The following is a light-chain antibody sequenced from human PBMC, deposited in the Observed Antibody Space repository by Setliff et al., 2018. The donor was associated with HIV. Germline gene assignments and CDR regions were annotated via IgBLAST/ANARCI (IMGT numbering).Light chain of an antibody. CDR3: SSYTGSSTLV. Sequence: QSALTQPASVSGSPGQPVTISCTGTSSDVGGYPYVSWYQQYPGKVPKLMIYEVSNRPSGVSNRFSGSKSANMASLTISGLQAEDEADYYCSSYTGSSTLVFGTGTKVTVL. CDR1: SSDVGGYPY. J-gene: IGLJ1*01. CDR2: EVS. V-gene: IGLV2-14*01.